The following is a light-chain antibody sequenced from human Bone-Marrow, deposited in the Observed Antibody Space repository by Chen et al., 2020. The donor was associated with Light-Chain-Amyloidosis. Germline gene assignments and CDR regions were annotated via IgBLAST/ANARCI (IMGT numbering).Light chain of an antibody. CDR1: QGISNS. Sequence: DIQMTQSPSSLSASVGDRVTITCRASQGISNSLAWYQQKPGKAPKLLLYAASRLESGVPSRFSGSGSGTDYTLTISSLQPEDFATYYCQGYYSTPLYTFGQGTKLEIK. CDR3: QGYYSTPLYT. CDR2: AAS. J-gene: IGKJ2*01. V-gene: IGKV1-NL1*01.